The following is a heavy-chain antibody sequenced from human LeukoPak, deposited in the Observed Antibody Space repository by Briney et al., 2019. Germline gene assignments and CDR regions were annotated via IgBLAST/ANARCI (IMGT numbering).Heavy chain of an antibody. V-gene: IGHV4-38-2*02. CDR2: IYHSGST. Sequence: SETLSLTCTVSGYSISSGYYWGWIRQPPGQGLAWIGSIYHSGSTYYNPSLKSRVTISVDTSKNQFSLKLSSVTAADTAVYYCARVNSSSWYYSDYWGQGTLVTVSS. D-gene: IGHD6-13*01. CDR3: ARVNSSSWYYSDY. CDR1: GYSISSGYY. J-gene: IGHJ4*02.